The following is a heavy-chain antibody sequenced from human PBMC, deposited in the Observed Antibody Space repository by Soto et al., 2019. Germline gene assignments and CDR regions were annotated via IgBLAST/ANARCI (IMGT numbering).Heavy chain of an antibody. J-gene: IGHJ3*02. CDR1: GFTASSKC. CDR3: ARDWYYYDTSDHFSADAFDI. D-gene: IGHD3-22*01. V-gene: IGHV3-74*01. CDR2: ISNDGTST. Sequence: HPGGSLRLSCAASGFTASSKCMGWVRQAPGKGLEWVSRISNDGTSTNYADSVKGRFTISRDNAKNTVYLEMNSLRAEDTAVYYCARDWYYYDTSDHFSADAFDIWGQGTTVTVSS.